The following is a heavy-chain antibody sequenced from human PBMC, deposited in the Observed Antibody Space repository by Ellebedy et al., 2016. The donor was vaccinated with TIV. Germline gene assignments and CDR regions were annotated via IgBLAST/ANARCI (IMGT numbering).Heavy chain of an antibody. Sequence: MPSETLSLTCAVYGGSFSGYYWRWIRQPPGKGLEWIGEINHSGDTNYNPSLKSRVTISVDTSKNQFSLRLSSVTAADTAVYYCARTKYENDYWGDYVSRIYGMDVWGQGTTVTVSS. J-gene: IGHJ6*02. V-gene: IGHV4-34*01. CDR3: ARTKYENDYWGDYVSRIYGMDV. CDR2: INHSGDT. CDR1: GGSFSGYY. D-gene: IGHD3-16*01.